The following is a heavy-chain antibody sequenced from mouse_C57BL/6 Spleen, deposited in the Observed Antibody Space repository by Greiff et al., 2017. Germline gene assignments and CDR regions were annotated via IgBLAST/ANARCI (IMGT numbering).Heavy chain of an antibody. CDR2: IDPNSGGT. Sequence: QVQLQQSGAELVKPGASVKLSCKASGYTFTSYWMHWVKQRPGRGLEWIGRIDPNSGGTKYNEKFKSKATLTVDKPSSTAYLQLSSLSSEDSAVYYCARGDFITTVVFDYWGQGTTLTVSS. V-gene: IGHV1-72*01. CDR1: GYTFTSYW. D-gene: IGHD1-1*01. J-gene: IGHJ2*01. CDR3: ARGDFITTVVFDY.